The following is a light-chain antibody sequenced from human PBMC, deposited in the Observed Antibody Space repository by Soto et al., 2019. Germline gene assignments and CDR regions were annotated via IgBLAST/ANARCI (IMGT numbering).Light chain of an antibody. CDR1: SSDVGGSDL. J-gene: IGLJ2*01. CDR2: GVD. Sequence: QSALTQPASVSGSPGQSITISCTGSSSDVGGSDLVSWYQHHPGKAPKLIIYGVDNRPSGVSSRFSGSKSGNTASLTIFGLQAEDEGDYYCSSYASTGTHVIFGGGTEVTVL. V-gene: IGLV2-14*01. CDR3: SSYASTGTHVI.